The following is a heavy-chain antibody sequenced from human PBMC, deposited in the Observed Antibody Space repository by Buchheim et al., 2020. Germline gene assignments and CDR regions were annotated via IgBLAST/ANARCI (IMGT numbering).Heavy chain of an antibody. J-gene: IGHJ6*02. CDR1: GFTVTSNY. CDR3: ARDTAMADYYYYGMDV. D-gene: IGHD5-18*01. Sequence: EVQLVESGGGLVQPGGSLRLSCVISGFTVTSNYMAWVRQSSGKGLDWVSVLYSGGDRYYADSVKGRFTISRDDSKNTLFLQMNRLSPDDTAVYYCARDTAMADYYYYGMDVWGQGTT. CDR2: LYSGGDR. V-gene: IGHV3-66*02.